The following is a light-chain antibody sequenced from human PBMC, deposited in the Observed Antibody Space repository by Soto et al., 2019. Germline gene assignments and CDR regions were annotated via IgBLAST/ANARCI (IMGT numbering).Light chain of an antibody. Sequence: EIVLTQSPGTLSLSPGERATLSCRASQSVRSNLAWYQQKPGQPPRLLIYDASNRATGIPARFSGSGSGTDFTLTISSLEPEDFAVYYCQQRSNWPPLTFGGGTKLDI. CDR3: QQRSNWPPLT. J-gene: IGKJ4*01. CDR2: DAS. V-gene: IGKV3-11*01. CDR1: QSVRSN.